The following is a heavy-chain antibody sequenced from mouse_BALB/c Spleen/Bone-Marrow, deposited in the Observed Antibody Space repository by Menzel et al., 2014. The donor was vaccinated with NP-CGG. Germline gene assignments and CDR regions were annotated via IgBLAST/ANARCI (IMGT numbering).Heavy chain of an antibody. D-gene: IGHD1-3*01. CDR3: ARWGKGYFDV. V-gene: IGHV1S81*02. J-gene: IGHJ1*01. Sequence: SGAELVKPGASVKLSCKASGYNFISYWIHWVKQRPGQGLEWIGEINPGNGRTNYNEKFKNKATLTIDKSSSTAYMQLSRLTSEDSAVYYCARWGKGYFDVWGAGTTVTVSS. CDR2: INPGNGRT. CDR1: GYNFISYW.